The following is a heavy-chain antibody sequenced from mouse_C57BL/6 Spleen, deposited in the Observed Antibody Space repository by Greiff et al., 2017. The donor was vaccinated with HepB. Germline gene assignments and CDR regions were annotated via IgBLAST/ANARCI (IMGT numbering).Heavy chain of an antibody. Sequence: VKLMESGAELVRPGASVTLSCKASGYTFTDYEMHWVKQTPVHGLEWIGAIDPETGGTAYNQKFKGKAILTADKSSSTAYMELRSLTTEDSAVYYCTRRGVTTYYAMDYWGQGTSVTVSS. CDR1: GYTFTDYE. J-gene: IGHJ4*01. CDR2: IDPETGGT. V-gene: IGHV1-15*01. CDR3: TRRGVTTYYAMDY. D-gene: IGHD2-5*01.